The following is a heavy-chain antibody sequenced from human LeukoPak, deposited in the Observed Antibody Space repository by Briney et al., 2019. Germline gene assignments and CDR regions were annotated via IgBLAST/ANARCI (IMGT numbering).Heavy chain of an antibody. CDR3: ARGSWRLVRGAASFES. D-gene: IGHD3-10*01. V-gene: IGHV3-30-3*01. J-gene: IGHJ4*02. Sequence: GGSLRLSCAASGFTFSSYAMHWVRQAAGKGLEWVALVSYDGSNKYYADSVKGRFTISRDNSKNTLYLQMNSLRAEDTAVYYCARGSWRLVRGAASFESWGQGTLVTVSS. CDR2: VSYDGSNK. CDR1: GFTFSSYA.